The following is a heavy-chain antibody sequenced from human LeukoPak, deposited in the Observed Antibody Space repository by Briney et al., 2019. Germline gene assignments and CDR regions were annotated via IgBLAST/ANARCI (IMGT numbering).Heavy chain of an antibody. V-gene: IGHV1-2*02. J-gene: IGHJ4*02. CDR3: ARERSGWFFSN. CDR1: GYTFSGYY. CDR2: INPNSGGT. D-gene: IGHD6-19*01. Sequence: GASVKVSCKASGYTFSGYYMHWVRQAPGQGLEWMGWINPNSGGTNSAQKFQGRVTMTRDTSNSTAYMELSRLRSDDTAVYYCARERSGWFFSNWGQGTLVTVSS.